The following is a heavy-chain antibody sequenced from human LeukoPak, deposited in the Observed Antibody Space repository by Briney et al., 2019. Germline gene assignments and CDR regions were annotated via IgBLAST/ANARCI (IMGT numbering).Heavy chain of an antibody. Sequence: PGRSLRLSCAASGFTFSSYAMHWVRQVPGKGLEWVAVISYDGSNKYYADSVKGRFTISRDNSKNTLYLQMNSLRAEDTAVYYCARGYYDSSGYCDYWGQGTLVTVSS. CDR3: ARGYYDSSGYCDY. J-gene: IGHJ4*02. V-gene: IGHV3-30-3*01. D-gene: IGHD3-22*01. CDR1: GFTFSSYA. CDR2: ISYDGSNK.